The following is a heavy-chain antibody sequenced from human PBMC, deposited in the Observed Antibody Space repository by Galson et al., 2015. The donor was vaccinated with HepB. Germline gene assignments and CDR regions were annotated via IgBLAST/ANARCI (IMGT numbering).Heavy chain of an antibody. V-gene: IGHV3-53*01. CDR3: ASALGYCSSTSCYTDAFDI. J-gene: IGHJ3*02. D-gene: IGHD2-2*02. Sequence: SLRLSCAASGFTVSSNYMSWVRQAPGKGLEWVSVIYSGGSTYYADSVKGRFTISRDNSKNTLYLQMNSLRAEDTAVYYCASALGYCSSTSCYTDAFDIWGQGTMVTVSS. CDR2: IYSGGST. CDR1: GFTVSSNY.